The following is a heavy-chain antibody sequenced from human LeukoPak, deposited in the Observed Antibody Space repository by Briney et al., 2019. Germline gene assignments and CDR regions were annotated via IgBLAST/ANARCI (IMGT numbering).Heavy chain of an antibody. CDR2: KFSHDGTT. Sequence: ASVKVSCKTSGYSFNSHHVHWVRQAPGQGLEWMGVKFSHDGTTSYTQNFQGRLTMIRDSSTSTVYMELSSLRSEDTAVYYCARDSGNFRYDMDVWGQGTTVTVSS. J-gene: IGHJ6*02. CDR3: ARDSGNFRYDMDV. V-gene: IGHV1-46*02. CDR1: GYSFNSHH. D-gene: IGHD3-10*01.